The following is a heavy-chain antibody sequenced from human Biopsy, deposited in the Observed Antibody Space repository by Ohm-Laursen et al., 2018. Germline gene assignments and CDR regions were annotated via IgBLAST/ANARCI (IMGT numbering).Heavy chain of an antibody. V-gene: IGHV1-2*02. CDR3: ARDRMTDVFGGPTRTDVFDS. CDR1: GYTFTDHY. D-gene: IGHD3-10*01. CDR2: INPNSGAT. J-gene: IGHJ4*02. Sequence: ASVKVSCKASGYTFTDHYIHWVRQSPGQGLEWMGWINPNSGATNSAQKFRDRVTLTRDTSISAVYIDLRRLKSDDAAIYYCARDRMTDVFGGPTRTDVFDSWGQGTPVTVSS.